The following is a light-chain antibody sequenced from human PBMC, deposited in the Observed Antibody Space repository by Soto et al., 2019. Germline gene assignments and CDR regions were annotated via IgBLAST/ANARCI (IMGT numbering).Light chain of an antibody. J-gene: IGLJ2*01. CDR3: AAWDDSLTGVI. Sequence: QSVLTQPPSASGTPGQRVTISRSGSSSSIGSNYVYWYRQFPGTAPKLLIHRDNQRPSGVPDRFAGSKSGSSASLAISGLRSEDEADYYCAAWDDSLTGVIFGGGTKLTVL. CDR1: SSSIGSNY. CDR2: RDN. V-gene: IGLV1-47*01.